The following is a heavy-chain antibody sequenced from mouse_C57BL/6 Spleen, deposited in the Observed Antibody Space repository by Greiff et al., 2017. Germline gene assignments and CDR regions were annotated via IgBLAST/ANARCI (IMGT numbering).Heavy chain of an antibody. V-gene: IGHV1-54*01. CDR2: INPGSGCT. Sequence: QVHVKQSGAELVRPGTSVKVSCKASGYAFTNYSIEWVKQRPGQGLEWIGVINPGSGCTNYNEEFKGKDTLTADKSSSTAYMQLSSLTSEDSAVYFCARGGYFDYWGQGTTLTVSS. CDR3: ARGGYFDY. CDR1: GYAFTNYS. J-gene: IGHJ2*01.